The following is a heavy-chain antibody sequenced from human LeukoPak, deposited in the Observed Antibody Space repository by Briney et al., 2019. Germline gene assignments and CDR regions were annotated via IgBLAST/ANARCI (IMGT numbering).Heavy chain of an antibody. Sequence: ETLSLTCTVSGGSISSYYWSWIRQPPGKGLEWVSLIYSGGSTYYADSVKGRFTISRDNSKNTLYLQMNSLRAEDTAVYYCASNPSGSYYERYFGYWGQGILVTVSS. CDR1: GGSISSYY. J-gene: IGHJ4*02. CDR3: ASNPSGSYYERYFGY. V-gene: IGHV3-53*01. D-gene: IGHD1-26*01. CDR2: IYSGGST.